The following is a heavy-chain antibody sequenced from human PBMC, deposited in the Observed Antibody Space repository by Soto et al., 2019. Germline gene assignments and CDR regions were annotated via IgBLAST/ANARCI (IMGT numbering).Heavy chain of an antibody. CDR2: IIPILGIA. J-gene: IGHJ6*03. Sequence: SVKVSCKASGGTFSSYTISWVRQAPGQGLEWMGRIIPILGIANYAQKFQGRVTITADKSTSTAYMELSSLRSEDTAVYYCASGYYDILTGYYTDYYYYMDVWGKGTTVTVSS. V-gene: IGHV1-69*02. CDR3: ASGYYDILTGYYTDYYYYMDV. CDR1: GGTFSSYT. D-gene: IGHD3-9*01.